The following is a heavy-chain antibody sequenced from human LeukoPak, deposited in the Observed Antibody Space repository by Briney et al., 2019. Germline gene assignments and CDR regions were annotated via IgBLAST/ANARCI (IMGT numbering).Heavy chain of an antibody. CDR1: GGSFSGYY. CDR2: IYYSGST. V-gene: IGHV4-31*11. CDR3: ARLYSSLDY. Sequence: SETLSLTCAVYGGSFSGYYWSWIRQHPGKGLEWIGYIYYSGSTYYNPSLKSRINISVDTSKNLFSLKLSSVTAADTAVYYCARLYSSLDYWGQGTLVTVSS. J-gene: IGHJ4*02. D-gene: IGHD6-19*01.